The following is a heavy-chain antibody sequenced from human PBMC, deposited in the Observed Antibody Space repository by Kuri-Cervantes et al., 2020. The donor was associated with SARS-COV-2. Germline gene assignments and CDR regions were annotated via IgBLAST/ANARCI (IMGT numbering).Heavy chain of an antibody. CDR3: SRGLDTAMAYYFDY. Sequence: ASVKVSCKASGYTFTGYYMHWVRQAPGQGLEWMGWINPNSGGTNYAQKFQGWVTMTRDTSISTAYMELSRLRSADTAVYYCSRGLDTAMAYYFDYWGPGLLVTVSS. CDR2: INPNSGGT. CDR1: GYTFTGYY. D-gene: IGHD5-18*01. V-gene: IGHV1-2*04. J-gene: IGHJ4*02.